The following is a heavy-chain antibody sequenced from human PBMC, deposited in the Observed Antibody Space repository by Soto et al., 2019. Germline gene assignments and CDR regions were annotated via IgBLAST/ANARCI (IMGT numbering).Heavy chain of an antibody. J-gene: IGHJ4*02. V-gene: IGHV3-53*01. CDR2: IYSTGTT. D-gene: IGHD3-10*01. Sequence: GSLRLSCAASGFTVGNNYMSWVRQAAWKGLEWVSLIYSTGTTKYADSVKGRFTVSRDNAKNTLYLQMKSLRAEDTAVYYCAKDGRGSGSHYNSFGYWGQGTLVIVSS. CDR3: AKDGRGSGSHYNSFGY. CDR1: GFTVGNNY.